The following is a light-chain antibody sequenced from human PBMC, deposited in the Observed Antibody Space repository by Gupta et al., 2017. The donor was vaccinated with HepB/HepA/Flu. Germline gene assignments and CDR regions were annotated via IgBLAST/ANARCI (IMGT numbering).Light chain of an antibody. CDR1: QDISNY. CDR2: GAS. J-gene: IGKJ4*01. V-gene: IGKV1-16*02. Sequence: DIQMTQSPSSLSASVGDKITITCRASQDISNYLAWFQQKPGKAPKSLIYGASSLDAGVPSKFSGSGSGTDFTLTISSLQPEDFATYYCQQYDRHPLTFGGGTKVDI. CDR3: QQYDRHPLT.